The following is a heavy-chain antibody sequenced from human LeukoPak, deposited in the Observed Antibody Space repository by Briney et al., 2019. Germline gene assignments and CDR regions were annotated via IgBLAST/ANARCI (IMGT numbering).Heavy chain of an antibody. CDR2: IWYDGSNK. D-gene: IGHD1-26*01. V-gene: IGHV3-33*01. Sequence: GRSLRLSCAASGFTFSSYGMHWVRQAPGKGLEWVAVIWYDGSNKYYADSVKGRFTISRDNSKNTLYLQMNSLRAEDTAVYYCAREMGATGGLWDYYYGMDVWGQGTTVTVSS. CDR1: GFTFSSYG. CDR3: AREMGATGGLWDYYYGMDV. J-gene: IGHJ6*02.